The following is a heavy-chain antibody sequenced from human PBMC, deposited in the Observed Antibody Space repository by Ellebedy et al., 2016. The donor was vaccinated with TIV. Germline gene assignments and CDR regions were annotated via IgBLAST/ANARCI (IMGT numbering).Heavy chain of an antibody. CDR1: GFTFDAYG. CDR2: ISYDGDNT. CDR3: AKDAGRESYYPFPSYQFDH. J-gene: IGHJ4*02. V-gene: IGHV3-30*18. Sequence: GGSLRLSXAASGFTFDAYGMHWVRQAPGKGLEWVAGISYDGDNTNYGDSMKGRLTVSRDNSKSTLYLHMNSLRTEDTAVYYCAKDAGRESYYPFPSYQFDHWGRGILVTVSS. D-gene: IGHD3-22*01.